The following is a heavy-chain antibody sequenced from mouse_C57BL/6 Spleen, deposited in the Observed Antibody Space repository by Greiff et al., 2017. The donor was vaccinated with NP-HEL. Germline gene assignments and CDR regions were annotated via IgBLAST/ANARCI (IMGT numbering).Heavy chain of an antibody. Sequence: VQLQQSGPGLVPPSQSLSIPCTVSGFSLTSYGVHWVRQSPGKGLEWLGVLWSGGSTDYNAAFISRLSISKDNSKSQVFFKMNSLQADDTAIYYCARSTMATPFDYWGQGTTLTVSS. D-gene: IGHD2-1*01. CDR1: GFSLTSYG. CDR3: ARSTMATPFDY. J-gene: IGHJ2*01. CDR2: LWSGGST. V-gene: IGHV2-2*01.